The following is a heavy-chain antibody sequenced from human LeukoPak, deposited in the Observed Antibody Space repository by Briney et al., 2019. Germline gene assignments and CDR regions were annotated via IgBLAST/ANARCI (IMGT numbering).Heavy chain of an antibody. D-gene: IGHD2-2*02. CDR3: ARGDIVVLPAGIPHNWFDP. Sequence: SVKVSCKASGYTFTTYDFNWIRQASGQGLEWMGWMNPKTGKAGYAQKFQGRVTMTRNTSISTAYLELSRLGSDDTAVYYCARGDIVVLPAGIPHNWFDPWGQGTLVTVSS. V-gene: IGHV1-8*01. CDR1: GYTFTTYD. J-gene: IGHJ5*02. CDR2: MNPKTGKA.